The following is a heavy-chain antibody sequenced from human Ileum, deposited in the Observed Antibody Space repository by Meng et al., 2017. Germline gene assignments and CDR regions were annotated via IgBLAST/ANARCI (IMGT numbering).Heavy chain of an antibody. D-gene: IGHD1-26*01. CDR3: AASLDGNRFDP. CDR1: GGSICSGDYY. J-gene: IGHJ5*02. CDR2: IFDTGPP. V-gene: IGHV4-30-4*01. Sequence: VQLQESGPGLVKSSQTLFLTCTVSGGSICSGDYYWSWIRQPPGKGLEWIGYIFDTGPPSYSPPLRSRLSISMDTSKNQFSLRLTSVSAADTAVYYCAASLDGNRFDPWGQGTLVTVSS.